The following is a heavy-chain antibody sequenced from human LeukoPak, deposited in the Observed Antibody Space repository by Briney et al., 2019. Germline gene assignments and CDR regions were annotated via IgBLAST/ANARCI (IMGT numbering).Heavy chain of an antibody. V-gene: IGHV4-30-2*01. D-gene: IGHD6-13*01. CDR2: IYHSGST. J-gene: IGHJ6*02. CDR3: ARDASLGSSSWYSAPDYPEADGMDV. CDR1: GGSISSGGYY. Sequence: SETLSLTCTVSGGSISSGGYYWSWIRQPPGKGLEWIGYIYHSGSTYYNPSLKSRVTISVDTSKNQFSLKLSSVTAADTAVYYCARDASLGSSSWYSAPDYPEADGMDVWGQGTTVTVSS.